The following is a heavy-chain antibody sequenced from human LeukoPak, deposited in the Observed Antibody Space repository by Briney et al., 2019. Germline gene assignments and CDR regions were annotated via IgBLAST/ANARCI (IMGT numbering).Heavy chain of an antibody. J-gene: IGHJ4*02. CDR2: ISAYNGNT. CDR3: ARSLTVTTRPAGY. D-gene: IGHD4-17*01. V-gene: IGHV1-18*01. CDR1: GFTFTSYD. Sequence: ASVKVSCKASGFTFTSYDISWVRQAPGQGLEWMGWISAYNGNTNYAQNLQGRVTMTTDTSTSTAYMELRSLRSDDTAVYYCARSLTVTTRPAGYWGQGTLVTVSS.